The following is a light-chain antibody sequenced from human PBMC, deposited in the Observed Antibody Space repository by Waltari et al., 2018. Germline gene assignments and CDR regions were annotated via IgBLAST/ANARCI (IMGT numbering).Light chain of an antibody. J-gene: IGKJ1*01. Sequence: DIQMTQSPSSLSASVGDRVTITCRASQTIGSSLNWYQHQQGKATKVLIYGASSHQSGVPLRYSGSGSGKDFTLTISSLQPEDFATYYCQQSYTTPTFSQGTKVEIK. CDR3: QQSYTTPT. V-gene: IGKV1-39*01. CDR2: GAS. CDR1: QTIGSS.